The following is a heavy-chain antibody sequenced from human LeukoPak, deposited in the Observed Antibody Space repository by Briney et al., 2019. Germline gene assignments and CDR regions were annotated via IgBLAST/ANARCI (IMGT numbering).Heavy chain of an antibody. CDR2: ISHSGSTI. J-gene: IGHJ1*01. Sequence: GGSLRLSCAASGYMFSDYYMSWIRQAPEKGLEWLSYISHSGSTIYYADSVKGRFTISRDNAKNSLYLQMNSLRAEDTAVYYCARQPFGPGTYLQYWGQGTLVIVSS. V-gene: IGHV3-11*04. CDR3: ARQPFGPGTYLQY. D-gene: IGHD3-10*01. CDR1: GYMFSDYY.